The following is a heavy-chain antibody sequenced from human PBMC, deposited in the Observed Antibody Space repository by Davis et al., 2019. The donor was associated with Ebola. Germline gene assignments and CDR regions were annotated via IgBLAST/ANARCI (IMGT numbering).Heavy chain of an antibody. D-gene: IGHD6-13*01. CDR2: IYHSGCT. Sequence: MPSETLSLTCAVSGGSISSGGYPWSWIRQPPGKGLVWIGYIYHSGCTYYNPSLKSPVTISVDRSKNQFSLKLSSVTAADTAVYYGARGKPFGSSFWFDPWGQGTLVTVSS. CDR3: ARGKPFGSSFWFDP. V-gene: IGHV4-30-2*01. J-gene: IGHJ5*02. CDR1: GGSISSGGYP.